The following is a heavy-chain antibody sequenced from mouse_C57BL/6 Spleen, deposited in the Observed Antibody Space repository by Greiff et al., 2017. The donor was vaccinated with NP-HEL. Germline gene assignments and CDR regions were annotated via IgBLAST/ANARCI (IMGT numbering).Heavy chain of an antibody. CDR1: GYTFTSYW. CDR2: IDPSDSYT. J-gene: IGHJ3*01. D-gene: IGHD2-2*01. CDR3: ARSQEGYDGFAY. V-gene: IGHV1-69*01. Sequence: QVQLQQSGAELVMPGASVKLSCKASGYTFTSYWMHWVTQRPGQGLEWIGVIDPSDSYTNYNQKFKGKSTLTVDKSSSTAYRQLSSLTSEDSAVYYCARSQEGYDGFAYWGQGTLVTVSA.